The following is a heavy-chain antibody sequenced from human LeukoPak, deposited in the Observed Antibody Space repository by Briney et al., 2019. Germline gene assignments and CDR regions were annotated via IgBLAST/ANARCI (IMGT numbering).Heavy chain of an antibody. D-gene: IGHD3-22*01. CDR2: INPNSGGT. V-gene: IGHV1-2*06. Sequence: ASVKVSCKASGYTLTGYYMHWVRQAPGQGLEWMGRINPNSGGTNYAQKFQGRVTMTRDTSISTAYMELSRLRSDDTAVYYCARVYDDSSGYYRIDYWGQGTLVTVSS. CDR1: GYTLTGYY. CDR3: ARVYDDSSGYYRIDY. J-gene: IGHJ4*02.